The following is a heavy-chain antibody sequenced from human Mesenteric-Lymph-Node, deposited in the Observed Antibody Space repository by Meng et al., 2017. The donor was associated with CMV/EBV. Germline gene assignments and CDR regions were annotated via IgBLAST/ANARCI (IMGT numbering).Heavy chain of an antibody. CDR1: GGTFSSYA. Sequence: SVKVSCKASGGTFSSYAITWVRQAPGQGLEWMGGSLPMYGTANYAKKFQGSATITTDESTSTAYMEMSSLRSEDTAVDYCVRDRVDPAAIAWGYYYGMDVWGPGTTVTVSS. V-gene: IGHV1-69*05. D-gene: IGHD2-2*01. J-gene: IGHJ6*02. CDR3: VRDRVDPAAIAWGYYYGMDV. CDR2: SLPMYGTA.